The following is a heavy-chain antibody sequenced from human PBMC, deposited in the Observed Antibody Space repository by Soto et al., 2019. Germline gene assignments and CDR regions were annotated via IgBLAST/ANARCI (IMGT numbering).Heavy chain of an antibody. D-gene: IGHD6-19*01. J-gene: IGHJ4*02. V-gene: IGHV4-4*07. CDR2: IYASGST. CDR3: VRSGYSSGWYTAFDS. CDR1: GDSISGHY. Sequence: PSETLSLTCTVSGDSISGHYWSWIRQPAGKGLEWIGRIYASGSTISNRSLRSRVALSVDTSKNQFSLNLNSLTAADTATYYCVRSGYSSGWYTAFDSWSQGTLVT.